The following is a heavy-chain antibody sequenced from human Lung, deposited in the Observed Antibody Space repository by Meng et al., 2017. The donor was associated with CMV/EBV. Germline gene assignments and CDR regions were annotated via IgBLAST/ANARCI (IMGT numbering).Heavy chain of an antibody. CDR2: INPNSGGT. CDR3: ARGYCSSTSCYTWMDY. CDR1: GYTFTGYY. Sequence: ASVKVSCKAPGYTFTGYYMHWVRQAPGQGLEWMGWINPNSGGTNYAQKFQGRVTMTRDTSISTAYMELSRLRSDDTAVYYCARGYCSSTSCYTWMDYWGQGTLVTVPS. J-gene: IGHJ4*02. D-gene: IGHD2-2*02. V-gene: IGHV1-2*02.